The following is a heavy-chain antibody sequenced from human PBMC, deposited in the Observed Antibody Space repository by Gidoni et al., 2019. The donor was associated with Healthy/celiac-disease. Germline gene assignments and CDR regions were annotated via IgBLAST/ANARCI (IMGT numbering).Heavy chain of an antibody. Sequence: QVQLQEAGPGLVKPSQTLSLTCTVSGGSISSGDYYWSWIRQPPGRGLEWIGYIYYSGSTSYNPSLKRRVTISVDTSKTQFSLKLSSVTAADTAVYSCASLSYCSGGSCSPQGAFDIWGQGTMVTVSS. CDR2: IYYSGST. V-gene: IGHV4-30-4*01. CDR3: ASLSYCSGGSCSPQGAFDI. CDR1: GGSISSGDYY. J-gene: IGHJ3*02. D-gene: IGHD2-15*01.